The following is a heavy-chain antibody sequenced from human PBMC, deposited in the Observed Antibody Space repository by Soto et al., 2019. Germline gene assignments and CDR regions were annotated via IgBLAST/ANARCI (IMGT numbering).Heavy chain of an antibody. V-gene: IGHV4-31*03. CDR2: IYYSGST. CDR1: GGSISSGGYY. D-gene: IGHD4-17*01. Sequence: QVQLQESGPGLVKPSQTLSLTCTVSGGSISSGGYYWSWIRQHPGKGLEWIGYIYYSGSTYYNPSLKSRVTVSVDTAKTQFSLKLSSVTAADTAVYYCARASHSTVTTFVYWGQGTLVTVSS. J-gene: IGHJ4*02. CDR3: ARASHSTVTTFVY.